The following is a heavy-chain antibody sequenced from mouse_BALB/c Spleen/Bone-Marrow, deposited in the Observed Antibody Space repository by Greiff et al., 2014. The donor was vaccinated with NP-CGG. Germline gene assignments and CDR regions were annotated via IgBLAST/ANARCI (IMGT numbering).Heavy chain of an antibody. Sequence: VQLVESGPELVKPGASVKMSCKASGYTFTDYVIRWVKQRTGQGLEWIGEIYPGSGSTYYNEKFKGKATLTADKSSNTAYMELSSLTSEDSAVYFCARGGYGYHFGYWGQGTTLTVSS. CDR3: ARGGYGYHFGY. D-gene: IGHD1-2*01. CDR2: IYPGSGST. J-gene: IGHJ2*01. V-gene: IGHV1-81*01. CDR1: GYTFTDYV.